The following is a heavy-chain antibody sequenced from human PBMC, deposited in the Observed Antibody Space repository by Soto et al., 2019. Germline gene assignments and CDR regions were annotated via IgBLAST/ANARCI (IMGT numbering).Heavy chain of an antibody. V-gene: IGHV1-2*02. D-gene: IGHD4-4*01. J-gene: IGHJ5*02. CDR2: INPKSDDT. CDR3: ARKHSLDYIRWGLDP. CDR1: GYPFSDNQ. Sequence: LVKVSCKASGYPFSDNQIHWLRRAPGQGLEWMGRINPKSDDTNYAQKFQGRVTMTRDTSIDTAYLELTGLTSDDTATYYCARKHSLDYIRWGLDPWGQGTLVTVSS.